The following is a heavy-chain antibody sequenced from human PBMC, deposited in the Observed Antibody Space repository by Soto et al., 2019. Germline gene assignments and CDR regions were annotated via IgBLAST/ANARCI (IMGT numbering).Heavy chain of an antibody. V-gene: IGHV3-30*18. Sequence: SLRLSCAASGFTFSSYGMHWVRQAPGKGLEWVAVISYDGSNKYYADSVKGRFTISRDNSKNTLYLQMNSLRAEDTAVYYCAKTTMIVVVTANPIDYWGQGTLVTV. CDR1: GFTFSSYG. CDR3: AKTTMIVVVTANPIDY. CDR2: ISYDGSNK. J-gene: IGHJ4*02. D-gene: IGHD3-22*01.